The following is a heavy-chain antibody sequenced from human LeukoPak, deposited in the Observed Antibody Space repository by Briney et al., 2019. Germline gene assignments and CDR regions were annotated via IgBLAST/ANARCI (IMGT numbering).Heavy chain of an antibody. Sequence: PGGSLRLSCAASVFIFSSFAMHWVRQAPGKGLEWVALKWYDRTNEYYADCVKGRFTISRDNSRNTLYLQMNSLSAEDTAVYYCARGWLVGTIFGVEDWGQGTLVTVSS. CDR3: ARGWLVGTIFGVED. J-gene: IGHJ4*02. D-gene: IGHD3-3*01. CDR2: KWYDRTNE. V-gene: IGHV3-33*01. CDR1: VFIFSSFA.